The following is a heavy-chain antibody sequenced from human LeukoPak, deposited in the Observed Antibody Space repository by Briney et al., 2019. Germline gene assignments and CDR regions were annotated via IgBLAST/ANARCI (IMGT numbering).Heavy chain of an antibody. CDR2: TSYDGSNN. D-gene: IGHD1-26*01. Sequence: PGSSLRLSCAASGFTFSSFGMHWVRQATGKGLECVALTSYDGSNNYYADSVKGRFTISRDNSKNTLYLQMNSLRAEDTAVYYCAKRAVATNYFDYWGQGTLVTVSS. CDR1: GFTFSSFG. CDR3: AKRAVATNYFDY. V-gene: IGHV3-30*18. J-gene: IGHJ4*02.